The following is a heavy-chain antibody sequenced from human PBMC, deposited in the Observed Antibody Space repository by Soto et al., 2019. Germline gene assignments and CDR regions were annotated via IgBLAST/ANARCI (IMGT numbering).Heavy chain of an antibody. D-gene: IGHD7-27*01. V-gene: IGHV3-23*05. CDR1: GFSFSSQA. Sequence: GSLRLSCVASGFSFSSQAMHWVRQAPGKGLEWVSTISSGGSSKFSADSVKGRFTISRDNSKNTLYLQMNSLRVEDTAIYYCAKAWGIDYWGQGTLVTVSS. CDR3: AKAWGIDY. J-gene: IGHJ4*02. CDR2: ISSGGSSK.